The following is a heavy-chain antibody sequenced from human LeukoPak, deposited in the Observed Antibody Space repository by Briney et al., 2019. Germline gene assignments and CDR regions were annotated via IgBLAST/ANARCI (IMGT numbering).Heavy chain of an antibody. V-gene: IGHV4-39*01. Sequence: SETLSLTCTVSDDSARSDNYYGGWVRQPPGKGLEWIGNIYYSGRTYYSPSLKSRVTTSVDTSKNQFFLKLDSVTAADTAVYYCARGRPYSGGYHLDYWGQGTLVTVSA. CDR3: ARGRPYSGGYHLDY. D-gene: IGHD1-26*01. CDR2: IYYSGRT. CDR1: DDSARSDNYY. J-gene: IGHJ4*02.